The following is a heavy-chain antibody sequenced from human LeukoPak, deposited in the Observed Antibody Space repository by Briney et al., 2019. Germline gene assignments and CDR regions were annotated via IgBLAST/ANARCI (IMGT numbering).Heavy chain of an antibody. CDR1: GFTVSSSY. V-gene: IGHV3-66*01. CDR2: IYGGDNT. D-gene: IGHD2/OR15-2a*01. J-gene: IGHJ4*02. Sequence: GGSLRLSCAASGFTVSSSYMNWVRQAPGEGLEWVSVIYGGDNTYYADSVKDRFTISRDNSKNTLYLQMNSLRADDTAVYFCARDIVMWGQGALVTVSS. CDR3: ARDIVM.